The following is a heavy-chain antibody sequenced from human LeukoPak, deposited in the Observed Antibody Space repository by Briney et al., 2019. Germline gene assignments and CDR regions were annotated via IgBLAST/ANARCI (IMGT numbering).Heavy chain of an antibody. J-gene: IGHJ6*03. V-gene: IGHV1-2*02. CDR3: ARDRTEGNYYYMDV. CDR1: GYTFTGYY. Sequence: ASVKVSCKASGYTFTGYYMHWVRQAPGQGLEWMGWINPNSGGTNYAQKFQGRVTMTRDTSISTAYMELSRLRSDDTAVYYCARDRTEGNYYYMDVWGKGTTVTVSS. CDR2: INPNSGGT. D-gene: IGHD1-1*01.